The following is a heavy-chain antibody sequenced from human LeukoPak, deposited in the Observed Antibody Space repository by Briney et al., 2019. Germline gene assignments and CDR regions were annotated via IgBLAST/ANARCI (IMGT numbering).Heavy chain of an antibody. CDR3: AREGYGDSLGYYYMDV. CDR1: GGSISSYY. D-gene: IGHD4-17*01. Sequence: PSETLSLTCTVSGGSISSYYWSWIRQPAGKGLEWIGRIYTSGSTNYNPSFKSRVTMSVDTSKNQFSLKLSSVTAADTAVYYCAREGYGDSLGYYYMDVWGKGTTVTVSS. CDR2: IYTSGST. J-gene: IGHJ6*03. V-gene: IGHV4-4*07.